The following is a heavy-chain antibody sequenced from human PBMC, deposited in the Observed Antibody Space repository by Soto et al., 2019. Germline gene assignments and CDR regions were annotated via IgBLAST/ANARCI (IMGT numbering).Heavy chain of an antibody. J-gene: IGHJ5*02. CDR2: NYYSGST. CDR1: GGSISSYY. D-gene: IGHD3-16*01. V-gene: IGHV4-59*01. Sequence: QVQLQESGPGLVKPSETLSLTCTVSGGSISSYYWRCVRQPPGKGLEWIGYNYYSGSTNYNPSLKRRVTISVDTSKNQCSLKLSSVTAADTAVYYCAAWGYIPRDWFDPWGQGTLVTVSS. CDR3: AAWGYIPRDWFDP.